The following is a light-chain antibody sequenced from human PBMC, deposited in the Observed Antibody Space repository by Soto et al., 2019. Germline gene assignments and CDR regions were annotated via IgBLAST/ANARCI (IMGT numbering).Light chain of an antibody. CDR2: GAS. CDR3: HQYGSSPAWT. V-gene: IGKV3-20*01. Sequence: EIVLTQSPGTLSLSPGERATLSCRASQSVSSSYLAWYQQKPGQAPRLLIYGASSRATGIPDRFSGSGSGTDFPLTIRRLEPEDFAVYYCHQYGSSPAWTFGQGAKVEIK. CDR1: QSVSSSY. J-gene: IGKJ1*01.